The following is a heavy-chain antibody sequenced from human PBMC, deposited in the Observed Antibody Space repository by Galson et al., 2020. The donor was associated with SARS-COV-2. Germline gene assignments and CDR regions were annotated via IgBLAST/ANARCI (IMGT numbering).Heavy chain of an antibody. CDR2: IAWDDDK. Sequence: SGPTLVKPTQTLTLTCTFSGFSLSTSGMGVNWIRQPPGKAPEWLARIAWDDDKHYSPSLKTRLTITKDTTKNQVVLIMASMDPVDTATYYCARQYNALPGASDRWGQGTLVTVS. J-gene: IGHJ5*02. CDR3: ARQYNALPGASDR. V-gene: IGHV2-70*11. CDR1: GFSLSTSGMG. D-gene: IGHD1-20*01.